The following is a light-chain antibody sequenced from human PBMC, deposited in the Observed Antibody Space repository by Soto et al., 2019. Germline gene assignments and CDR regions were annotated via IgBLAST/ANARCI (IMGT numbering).Light chain of an antibody. CDR2: DAS. Sequence: DIQVTQSPSTLSASVGDRVTITCRASQPISTWLAWYQEKPGKAPKLLIYDASSLEGAVPSRFSGSGSGTEFTLTISSLQPDDFATYYCHQYNYYRPTFGQGTKVEIK. V-gene: IGKV1-5*01. J-gene: IGKJ1*01. CDR3: HQYNYYRPT. CDR1: QPISTW.